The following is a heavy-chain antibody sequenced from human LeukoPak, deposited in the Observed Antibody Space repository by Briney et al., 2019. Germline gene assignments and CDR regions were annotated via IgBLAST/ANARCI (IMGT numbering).Heavy chain of an antibody. CDR1: GFSFSSYA. D-gene: IGHD1-7*01. Sequence: AGGSLRLSCAASGFSFSSYAMSWVRQAPGKGLEWVSAISGSGGSTYYADSVKGRFTISGDNSKNTLYLQMNSLRAEDTAVYYCAKDTHETGTTIINWFDPWGQGTLVTVSS. V-gene: IGHV3-23*01. CDR3: AKDTHETGTTIINWFDP. CDR2: ISGSGGST. J-gene: IGHJ5*02.